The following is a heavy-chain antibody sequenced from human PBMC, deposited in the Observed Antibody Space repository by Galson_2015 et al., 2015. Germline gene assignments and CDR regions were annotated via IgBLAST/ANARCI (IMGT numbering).Heavy chain of an antibody. CDR2: IYPGDSDI. CDR3: ARQGIGYGSPYYYMDV. D-gene: IGHD2-15*01. Sequence: QSGAEVKKPGESLKISCKASGYSFSSYWIDWVRQMPGKGLEWMGTIYPGDSDIRYSPAFQGQVSISADKSISNAYLQWSSLKASDTAMYYCARQGIGYGSPYYYMDVWGKGTTVTVSS. CDR1: GYSFSSYW. V-gene: IGHV5-51*01. J-gene: IGHJ6*03.